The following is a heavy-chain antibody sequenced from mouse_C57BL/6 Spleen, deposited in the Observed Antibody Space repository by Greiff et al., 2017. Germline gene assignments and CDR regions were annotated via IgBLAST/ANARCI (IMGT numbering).Heavy chain of an antibody. J-gene: IGHJ4*01. CDR2: ISYDGSN. CDR1: GYSITSGYY. Sequence: EVKLVESGPGLVKPSQSLSLTCSVTGYSITSGYYWNWIRQFPGNKLEWMGYISYDGSNNYNPSLKNRISITRDTSKNQFFLKLNSVTTEDTATYYCARPPYGSSPYDYAMDYWGQGTSVTVSS. V-gene: IGHV3-6*01. CDR3: ARPPYGSSPYDYAMDY. D-gene: IGHD1-1*01.